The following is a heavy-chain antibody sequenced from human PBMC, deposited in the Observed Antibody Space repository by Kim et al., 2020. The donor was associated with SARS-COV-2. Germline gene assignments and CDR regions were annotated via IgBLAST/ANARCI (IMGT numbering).Heavy chain of an antibody. D-gene: IGHD7-27*01. CDR2: IYYSGST. J-gene: IGHJ6*02. CDR1: GGSISSSSYY. Sequence: SETLSLTCTVSGGSISSSSYYWGWIRQPPGKGLEWIGCIYYSGSTYYNPSLKSRVTISVDTSKNQFSLKLSSVTAADTAVYYCARLLGTNWGSFVYYYGMDVWGQGTTVTVSS. V-gene: IGHV4-39*01. CDR3: ARLLGTNWGSFVYYYGMDV.